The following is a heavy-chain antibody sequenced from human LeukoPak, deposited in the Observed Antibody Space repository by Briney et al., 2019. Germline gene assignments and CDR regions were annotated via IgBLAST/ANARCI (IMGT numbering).Heavy chain of an antibody. J-gene: IGHJ4*02. CDR1: GGSISSSSYY. CDR3: ARLDDGDY. V-gene: IGHV4-39*01. D-gene: IGHD1-1*01. CDR2: IYYSGST. Sequence: PSETLSLTCTVSGGSISSSSYYWGWIRQPPGKGLEWIGSIYYSGSTYYNPSLKSRVTISVDTSKNQFSLKLSSVTAADTAVYYCARLDDGDYWGQGTLVTVSS.